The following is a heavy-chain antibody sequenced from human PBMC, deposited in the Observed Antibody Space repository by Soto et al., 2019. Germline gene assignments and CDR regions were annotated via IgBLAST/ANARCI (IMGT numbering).Heavy chain of an antibody. D-gene: IGHD3-9*01. J-gene: IGHJ4*02. CDR2: IKQDGSEK. V-gene: IGHV3-7*01. Sequence: GGSLRLSCAASGFTFSSYWMSWVRQAPGKGLEWVANIKQDGSEKYYVDSVKGRFTISRDNAKNSLYLQMNSLRAEDTAVYYCARDLINRYFDWLYPPYHDYWGQGTLVTVSS. CDR3: ARDLINRYFDWLYPPYHDY. CDR1: GFTFSSYW.